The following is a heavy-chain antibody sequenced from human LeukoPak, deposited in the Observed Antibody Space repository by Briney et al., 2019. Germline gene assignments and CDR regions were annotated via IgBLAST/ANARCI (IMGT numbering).Heavy chain of an antibody. CDR1: GFTFDDYA. Sequence: QSGGPLRLSCAASGFTFDDYAMHWVRQAPGKGLEWVSLISWDGGSTYYGDSVKGRFTISRDNSKNSLYLQMNSLRAEDTALYYCAKGIRGFYYYMDVWGKGTTVTVSS. V-gene: IGHV3-43D*03. J-gene: IGHJ6*03. D-gene: IGHD3-10*01. CDR3: AKGIRGFYYYMDV. CDR2: ISWDGGST.